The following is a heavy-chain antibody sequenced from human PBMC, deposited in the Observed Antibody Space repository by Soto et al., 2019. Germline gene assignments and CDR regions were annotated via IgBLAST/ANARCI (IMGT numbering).Heavy chain of an antibody. V-gene: IGHV4-34*01. D-gene: IGHD2-8*01. CDR3: ARGNIVLMIFGRMDFYGVDV. CDR1: GGAFSGCY. J-gene: IGHJ6*02. Sequence: QVQLQQWGAGLLKPSETLSLRCAVNGGAFSGCYWSWIRQPPGKGLEWIGEMNHAGSTNYNPSLKSRVTMSVDTSKNQFSLNLTSLTAADTAVYYCARGNIVLMIFGRMDFYGVDVWGQGTTVTVSS. CDR2: MNHAGST.